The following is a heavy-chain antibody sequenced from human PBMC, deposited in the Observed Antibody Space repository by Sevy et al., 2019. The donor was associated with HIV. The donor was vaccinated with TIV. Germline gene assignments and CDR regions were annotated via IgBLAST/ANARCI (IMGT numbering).Heavy chain of an antibody. V-gene: IGHV1-18*01. J-gene: IGHJ5*02. CDR2: ISTYNGNT. Sequence: ASVKVSCKASGYTFTNYGISWVRQAPGQGLEWMGWISTYNGNTHFAQKLQGRVTMTTDTSTSTAYMELRSLRSDDTAVYYCAREGSDFWSGHHSGGAGYNWFDPWGQGTLVTVSS. CDR3: AREGSDFWSGHHSGGAGYNWFDP. CDR1: GYTFTNYG. D-gene: IGHD3-3*01.